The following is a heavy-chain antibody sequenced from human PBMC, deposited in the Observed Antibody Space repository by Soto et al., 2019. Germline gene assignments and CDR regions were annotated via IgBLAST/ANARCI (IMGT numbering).Heavy chain of an antibody. Sequence: GASVKVSCKASGYTFTGYYMHWVRQAPGQGLEWMGWINPNSGGTNYAQKFQGWVTMTRDTSISTAYMELSRLRSDDTAVYYCARDRRYCSSTSCPYYYGMDVWGQGTTFTVSS. CDR3: ARDRRYCSSTSCPYYYGMDV. CDR2: INPNSGGT. CDR1: GYTFTGYY. D-gene: IGHD2-2*01. J-gene: IGHJ6*02. V-gene: IGHV1-2*04.